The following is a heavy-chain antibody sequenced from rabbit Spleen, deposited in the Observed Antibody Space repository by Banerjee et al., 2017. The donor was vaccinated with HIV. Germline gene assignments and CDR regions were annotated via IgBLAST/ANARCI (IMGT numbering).Heavy chain of an antibody. CDR2: IDPVFGIT. CDR1: GFDFSMYG. V-gene: IGHV1S47*01. D-gene: IGHD4-1*01. J-gene: IGHJ4*01. CDR3: ARDLAGAIGWNFNL. Sequence: QEQVVESGGGLVQPGGSLKLSCKASGFDFSMYGVSWVRQVPGKGLEWIGYIDPVFGITYYANWVNGRLTISRDNAQNTLFLRLNSLTAADTATYFCARDLAGAIGWNFNLWGQGTLVTVS.